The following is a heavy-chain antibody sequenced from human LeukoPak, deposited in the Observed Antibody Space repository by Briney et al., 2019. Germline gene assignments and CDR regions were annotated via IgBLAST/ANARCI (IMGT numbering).Heavy chain of an antibody. V-gene: IGHV3-7*01. D-gene: IGHD5-12*01. CDR1: GFSFNTAW. CDR3: VNLGYSD. CDR2: IKNDGSDK. Sequence: GGSLRLSCEASGFSFNTAWMTWVRQAPGKGLEWVATIKNDGSDKYYVDSVKGRFTLSRDNAKNSVYLRMNSLRVEDTAVYYCVNLGYSDGGQGTLVTVSS. J-gene: IGHJ4*02.